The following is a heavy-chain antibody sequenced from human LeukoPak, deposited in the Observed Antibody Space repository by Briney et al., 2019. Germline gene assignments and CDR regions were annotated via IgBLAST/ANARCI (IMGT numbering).Heavy chain of an antibody. CDR1: GFTFNHHA. V-gene: IGHV3-23*01. CDR2: MNGGGDTT. J-gene: IGHJ4*02. CDR3: ARSDCSGIYCYVPDY. D-gene: IGHD2-15*01. Sequence: PGGSLRLSCAASGFTFNHHAMSWVRQAPGKGLEWVSAMNGGGDTTDYADSVKGRFTISRDISKSTLYLQINSLRAEDTATYYCARSDCSGIYCYVPDYWGQGTLVTVSS.